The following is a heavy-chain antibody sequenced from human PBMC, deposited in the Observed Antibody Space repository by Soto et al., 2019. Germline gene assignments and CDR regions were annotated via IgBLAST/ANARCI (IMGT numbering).Heavy chain of an antibody. J-gene: IGHJ4*02. CDR2: IYYSGST. CDR3: ARAYGYSYGYEIN. CDR1: GDSISSSSYY. Sequence: SETLSLTCTVSGDSISSSSYYWGWIRQPPGKGLEWIGSIYYSGSTYYNPSLKSRVTISVDTSKNQFSLKLTSVTAADTAVYYCARAYGYSYGYEINWGQGTLVTVSS. D-gene: IGHD5-18*01. V-gene: IGHV4-39*01.